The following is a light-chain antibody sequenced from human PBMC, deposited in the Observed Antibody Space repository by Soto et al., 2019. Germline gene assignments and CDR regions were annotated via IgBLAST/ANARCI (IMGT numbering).Light chain of an antibody. CDR3: QQYFTSPWT. Sequence: DIQMTQSPSTLSASVGDRVTITCRASQSINNWLAWYQQKPGKAPKLLIYKTSDLESGVPSRFSGSGSGTDFTLTISSLQAEDVAVYYCQQYFTSPWTFGQGTKVEI. V-gene: IGKV1-5*03. CDR2: KTS. CDR1: QSINNW. J-gene: IGKJ1*01.